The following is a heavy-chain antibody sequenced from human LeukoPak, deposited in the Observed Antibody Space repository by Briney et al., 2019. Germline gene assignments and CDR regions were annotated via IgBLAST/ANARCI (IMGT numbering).Heavy chain of an antibody. J-gene: IGHJ4*02. V-gene: IGHV3-23*01. D-gene: IGHD2-21*02. Sequence: PWGSLRLSCAASGFTFSYYGMHWVRQSPGKGLEWVSAISDSGGNTYYADSVKGRFTISRDNSKNTLYLQMNSLRAEDAALYYCAKVTAGVFDYWGQGTPVTVSS. CDR3: AKVTAGVFDY. CDR1: GFTFSYYG. CDR2: ISDSGGNT.